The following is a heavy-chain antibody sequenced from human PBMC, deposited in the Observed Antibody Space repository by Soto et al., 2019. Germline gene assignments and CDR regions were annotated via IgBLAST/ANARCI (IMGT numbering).Heavy chain of an antibody. V-gene: IGHV3-23*01. J-gene: IGHJ3*02. CDR3: AKDFFVRVPPLGAFDI. CDR2: ISGSGGST. Sequence: GGSLRLSCAASGFTFSSYAMSWVRQAPGKGLEWVSAISGSGGSTYYADSVKGRFTISRDNSKNTLYLQMNSLRAEDTAVYYCAKDFFVRVPPLGAFDIWGQGTMVTVS. D-gene: IGHD6-6*01. CDR1: GFTFSSYA.